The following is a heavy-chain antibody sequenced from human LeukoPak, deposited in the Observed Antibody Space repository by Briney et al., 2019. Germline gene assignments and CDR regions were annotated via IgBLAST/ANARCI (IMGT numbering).Heavy chain of an antibody. CDR1: GFRFSSYA. CDR2: ISASGGST. Sequence: PGGSLRLSCAASGFRFSSYAMSWVRQAPGKGLEWVSGISASGGSTYYADSVKGRFTTSRDNSKNTLYLQMNSLRAEDTAVYYCAKDLMVRGAPIDYWGQGTLVTVSS. CDR3: AKDLMVRGAPIDY. D-gene: IGHD3-10*01. J-gene: IGHJ4*02. V-gene: IGHV3-23*01.